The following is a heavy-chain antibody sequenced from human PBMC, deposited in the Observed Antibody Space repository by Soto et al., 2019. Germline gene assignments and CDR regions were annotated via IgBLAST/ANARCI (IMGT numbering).Heavy chain of an antibody. D-gene: IGHD3-10*02. V-gene: IGHV1-69*12. J-gene: IGHJ4*02. Sequence: QVQLVQSGAEVKKPGSSVKVSCKASGGTFSSYAISWVRQAPGQGLEWMGGIIPIFGTANYAQKFQGRVTITADGSASTAHMELSSLRSEDTAVYYCAGAPDPRFGEFDFDYWGQGTLVTVSS. CDR1: GGTFSSYA. CDR3: AGAPDPRFGEFDFDY. CDR2: IIPIFGTA.